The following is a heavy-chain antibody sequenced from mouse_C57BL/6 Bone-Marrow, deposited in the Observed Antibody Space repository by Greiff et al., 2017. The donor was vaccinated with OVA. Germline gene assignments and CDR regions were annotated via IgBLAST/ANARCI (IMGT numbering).Heavy chain of an antibody. V-gene: IGHV1-74*01. CDR2: IHPSDSDT. J-gene: IGHJ2*01. D-gene: IGHD1-2*01. CDR1: GYTFTSYW. CDR3: AMRLGFYYLDY. Sequence: VQLQQPGAELVKPGASVKVSCKASGYTFTSYWMHWVKQRPGQGLEWIGRIHPSDSDTNYNQKFKGKATLTVDKSSSTAYMQLSSLTSEDAAVYYWAMRLGFYYLDYWGQGTTLTVSS.